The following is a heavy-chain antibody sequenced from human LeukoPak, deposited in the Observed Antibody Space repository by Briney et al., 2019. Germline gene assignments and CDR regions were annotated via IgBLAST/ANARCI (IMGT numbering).Heavy chain of an antibody. J-gene: IGHJ6*03. CDR1: GASFRGYY. CDR2: INHSGST. D-gene: IGHD3-22*01. CDR3: TRGSIAYYYMDV. V-gene: IGHV4-34*01. Sequence: SETLSLTCAVYGASFRGYYWSWIRQPPGKGLEWIGEINHSGSTNYNPSLKSRVTISVDTSKNQFSLKLSSVTAADTAVYYCTRGSIAYYYMDVWGKGTTVTISS.